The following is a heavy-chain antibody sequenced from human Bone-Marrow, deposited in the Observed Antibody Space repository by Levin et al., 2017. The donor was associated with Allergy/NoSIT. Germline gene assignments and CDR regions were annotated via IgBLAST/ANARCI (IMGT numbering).Heavy chain of an antibody. J-gene: IGHJ4*02. CDR2: ISYDGSNK. Sequence: PGGSLRLSCAASGFTFSSYAMHWVRQAPGKGLEWVAVISYDGSNKYYADSVKGRFTISRDNSKNTLYLQMNSLRAEDTAVYYCARDRTTVVTLYYFDYWGQGTLVTVSS. V-gene: IGHV3-30*04. CDR3: ARDRTTVVTLYYFDY. CDR1: GFTFSSYA. D-gene: IGHD4-23*01.